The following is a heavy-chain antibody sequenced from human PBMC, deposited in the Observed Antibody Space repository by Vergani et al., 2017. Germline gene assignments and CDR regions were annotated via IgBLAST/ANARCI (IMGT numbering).Heavy chain of an antibody. CDR1: GFILSSHA. CDR3: TRDRLDDSYAYFDY. J-gene: IGHJ4*02. CDR2: IWYDGSKE. V-gene: IGHV3-33*01. D-gene: IGHD3-16*01. Sequence: QVQLEESGGGVVQPGRSLRLSCAGSGFILSSHAMHWVRQAPGKGLEWVAFIWYDGSKEYYADSVKGRFTISRDNSKNTLYLQMSSLKAEDTAVYYCTRDRLDDSYAYFDYWGQGTLVTVSP.